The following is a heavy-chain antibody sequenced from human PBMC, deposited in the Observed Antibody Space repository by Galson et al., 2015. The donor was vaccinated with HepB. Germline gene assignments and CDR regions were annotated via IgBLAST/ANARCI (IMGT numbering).Heavy chain of an antibody. CDR2: FDPEDGET. J-gene: IGHJ4*02. CDR3: ATTLLYGSGSGPYPLPLGY. D-gene: IGHD3-10*01. V-gene: IGHV1-24*01. Sequence: SVKVSCKVSGYTLTELSMHWVRQAPGKGLEWMGGFDPEDGETIYAQKFQGRVTMTEDTSTDTAYMELSSLRSEDTAVYYCATTLLYGSGSGPYPLPLGYWGQGTLVTVSS. CDR1: GYTLTELS.